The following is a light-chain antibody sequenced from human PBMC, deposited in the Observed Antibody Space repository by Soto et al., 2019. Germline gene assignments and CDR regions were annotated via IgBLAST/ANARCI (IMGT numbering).Light chain of an antibody. CDR3: QQSYSTPFT. V-gene: IGKV1-27*01. Sequence: DIQMTQSPSSLSASVGDRVTITCRASQDISDYLAWYQQKPGQVPKLLISAASTLQSGVPSRFRGSASGTDFTLTITGLQPDDFATYYCQQSYSTPFTFGPGTKVDIK. J-gene: IGKJ3*01. CDR2: AAS. CDR1: QDISDY.